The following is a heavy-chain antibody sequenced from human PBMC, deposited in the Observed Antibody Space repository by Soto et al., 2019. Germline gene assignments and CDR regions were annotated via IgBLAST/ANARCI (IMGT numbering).Heavy chain of an antibody. J-gene: IGHJ5*02. V-gene: IGHV1-2*07. D-gene: IGHD2-2*01. Sequence: ASVKVSCKASGYNFRDYYLHWVRQAPGAGLEWMCSIIPNNGDTHYAHRFQGRITLTTETSLDTAYMEVVGLTLEDXAIYFCARSGDRGNRPAWIYPCGQAPLVTVSS. CDR1: GYNFRDYY. CDR3: ARSGDRGNRPAWIYP. CDR2: IIPNNGDT.